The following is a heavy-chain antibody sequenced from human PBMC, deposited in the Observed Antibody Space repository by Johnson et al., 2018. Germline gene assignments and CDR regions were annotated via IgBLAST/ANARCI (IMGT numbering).Heavy chain of an antibody. J-gene: IGHJ1*01. V-gene: IGHV4-39*01. CDR2: VYYPGTT. D-gene: IGHD3-3*01. CDR1: GGSISSNY. CDR3: ARHWRY. Sequence: QVQLQESGPGLVKPSETXSLTCTVSGGSISSNYWVWLRQPPGKGLEWIGSVYYPGTTYYNPSLKSRVTISVDTSKNQSSLKLRSVTAADTAVYYCARHWRYWGQGTLVTVSS.